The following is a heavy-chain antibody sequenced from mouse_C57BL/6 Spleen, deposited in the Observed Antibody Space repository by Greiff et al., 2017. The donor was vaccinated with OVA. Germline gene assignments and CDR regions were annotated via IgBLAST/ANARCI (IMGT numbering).Heavy chain of an antibody. CDR2: INPYNGGT. D-gene: IGHD1-1*01. J-gene: IGHJ4*01. CDR3: ARGNYGSSPHYAMDY. V-gene: IGHV1-19*01. CDR1: GYTFTDYY. Sequence: DVQLQESGPVLVKPGASVKMSCKASGYTFTDYYMNWVKQSHGKSLEWIGVINPYNGGTSYNQKFKGKATLTVDKSSSTDYMELNSLTSEDSAVYYCARGNYGSSPHYAMDYWGQGTSVTVSS.